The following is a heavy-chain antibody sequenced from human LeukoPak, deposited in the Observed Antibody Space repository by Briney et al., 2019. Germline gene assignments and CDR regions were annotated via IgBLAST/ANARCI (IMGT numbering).Heavy chain of an antibody. CDR1: GYSFTSYW. CDR2: IYPGDSDT. J-gene: IGHJ4*02. V-gene: IGHV5-51*01. Sequence: GESLKISCKGSGYSFTSYWIGWVRQMPGKGLEWMGIIYPGDSDTRYSPSFQGQVIISADKSISTAYLQWSSLKASDTAMYYCARPRDTAMVLFDYWGQGTLVTVSS. CDR3: ARPRDTAMVLFDY. D-gene: IGHD5-18*01.